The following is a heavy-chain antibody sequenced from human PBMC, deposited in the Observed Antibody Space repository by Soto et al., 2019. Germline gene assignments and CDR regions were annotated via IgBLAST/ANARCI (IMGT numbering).Heavy chain of an antibody. CDR3: ARGGWHTFFDY. CDR1: GYTFTDYG. V-gene: IGHV1-18*04. CDR2: ISGYNGNT. J-gene: IGHJ4*02. D-gene: IGHD3-16*01. Sequence: QVHLVQSGGEVRKPGASVKVSCKSSGYTFTDYGFSWLRQAPGQGLEWLGWISGYNGNTNYGQNFQGRVTMTADTSTSTVYMELKSLSSDDTAVYYCARGGWHTFFDYWGQGALVTVSS.